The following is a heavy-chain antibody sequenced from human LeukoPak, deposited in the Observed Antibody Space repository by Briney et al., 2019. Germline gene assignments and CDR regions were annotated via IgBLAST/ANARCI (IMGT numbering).Heavy chain of an antibody. CDR1: GYTFGSFD. D-gene: IGHD2-2*01. J-gene: IGHJ5*02. CDR2: MNPTTGNS. CDR3: ARKTCSSNSCLHP. V-gene: IGHV1-8*01. Sequence: GASVKVSCKASGYTFGSFDINWVRQAAGQGLEWLGWMNPTTGNSGSAQRFQGRVTLTRDTSTDTAYMELNNLGPEDTAVYYCARKTCSSNSCLHPWGQGTLVTVSS.